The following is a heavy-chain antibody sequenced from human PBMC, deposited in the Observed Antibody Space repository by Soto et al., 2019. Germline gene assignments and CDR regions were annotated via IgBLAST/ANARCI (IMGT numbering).Heavy chain of an antibody. V-gene: IGHV4-59*01. D-gene: IGHD3-16*01. J-gene: IGHJ4*02. CDR1: GGSISNYF. CDR2: IYYNGST. CDR3: ARDEGEY. Sequence: QVLLQESGPGLVKPSETLSLTCTVSGGSISNYFWSWIRQSPGKGLEWLGFIYYNGSTDYNPSLKRRGSMSVDTPNKQFSLKLSSVTAADTAVYYCARDEGEYWGQGNLVTFSS.